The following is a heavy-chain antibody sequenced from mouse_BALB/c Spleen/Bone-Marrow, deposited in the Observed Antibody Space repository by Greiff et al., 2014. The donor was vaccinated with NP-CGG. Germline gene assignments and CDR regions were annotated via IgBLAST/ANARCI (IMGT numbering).Heavy chain of an antibody. Sequence: QVQLQQSGPELVRPGASVKMSCKASGYTFTSYWMHWVKQRPGQGLEWIGMIDPSNSDTRLNQKFMAKATLNVDKSSNTAFILLSCLASEDSAFYCCARSHFAMDYWGQGTSVTVSS. CDR3: ARSHFAMDY. V-gene: IGHV1S127*01. J-gene: IGHJ4*01. D-gene: IGHD6-1*01. CDR2: IDPSNSDT. CDR1: GYTFTSYW.